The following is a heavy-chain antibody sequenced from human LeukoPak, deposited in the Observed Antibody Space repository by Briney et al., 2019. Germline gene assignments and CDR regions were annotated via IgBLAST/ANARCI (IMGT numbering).Heavy chain of an antibody. J-gene: IGHJ3*02. V-gene: IGHV3-48*03. D-gene: IGHD6-19*01. CDR3: AKYLAHSSGWLLDAFDI. CDR2: ISRSGRTI. CDR1: GFTFSGYE. Sequence: PGGSLRLSCAASGFTFSGYEMNWVRQAPGKGLEWVSYISRSGRTIYDADSVKGRFIISRDNSKNTLYVQMNSLRAEDTAVYYCAKYLAHSSGWLLDAFDIWGQGTMVTVSS.